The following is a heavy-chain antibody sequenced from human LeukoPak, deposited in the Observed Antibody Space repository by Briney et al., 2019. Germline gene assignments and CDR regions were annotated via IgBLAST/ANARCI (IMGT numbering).Heavy chain of an antibody. J-gene: IGHJ3*02. CDR1: GFTFSNYN. CDR3: ARIDPFDI. CDR2: ISSSGSYT. Sequence: GGSLRLSCAASGFTFSNYNMNWVRQAPGKGLEWVSYISSSGSYTYYADSVKGRFTISRDNAKNSLYLQMNSLRAEDTAVYYCARIDPFDIWGQGTMVTV. V-gene: IGHV3-21*06.